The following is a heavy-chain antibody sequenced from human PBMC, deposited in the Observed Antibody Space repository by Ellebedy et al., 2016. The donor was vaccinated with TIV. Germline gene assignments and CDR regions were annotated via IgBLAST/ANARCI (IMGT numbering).Heavy chain of an antibody. V-gene: IGHV3-7*01. J-gene: IGHJ5*02. CDR3: AREGAYGDYAQVSFPFDP. CDR2: IRQDGNEK. CDR1: GFSFRSYW. Sequence: GGSLRLSCAASGFSFRSYWMSWVRQAPGKGLEWVVSIRQDGNEKDYLDSVKGRFTISRENGKNSLDLQMNSLRVEDSALYYCAREGAYGDYAQVSFPFDPWGQGTLVIVSS. D-gene: IGHD4-17*01.